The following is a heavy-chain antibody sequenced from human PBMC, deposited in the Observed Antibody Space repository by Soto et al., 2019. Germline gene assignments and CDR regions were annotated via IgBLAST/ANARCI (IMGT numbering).Heavy chain of an antibody. CDR1: GFTVSNYG. CDR2: IWYDGSND. CDR3: ARDRWEFQLFYYGLDV. D-gene: IGHD1-26*01. V-gene: IGHV3-33*01. J-gene: IGHJ6*02. Sequence: LRLSCAASGFTVSNYGVHWVRQAPGKGLEWVAIIWYDGSNDYYVDSVKGRFTISRDNSKNTLSLQMNSLRAEDTAVYYCARDRWEFQLFYYGLDVWGQGTTVTVSS.